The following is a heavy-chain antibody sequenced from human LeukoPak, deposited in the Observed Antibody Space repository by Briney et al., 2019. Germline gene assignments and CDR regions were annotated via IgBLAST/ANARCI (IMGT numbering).Heavy chain of an antibody. CDR2: IKQDGSEK. V-gene: IGHV3-7*02. D-gene: IGHD3-10*01. Sequence: GGSLRLSCAASGFTFSSYSMNWVRQAPGKGLEWVANIKQDGSEKHYLDSVKGRFTISRDNAKNSLFLQMNSLRAEDTAVYYCASYSSSRGDIEYWGQGTLVTVSS. CDR1: GFTFSSYS. J-gene: IGHJ4*02. CDR3: ASYSSSRGDIEY.